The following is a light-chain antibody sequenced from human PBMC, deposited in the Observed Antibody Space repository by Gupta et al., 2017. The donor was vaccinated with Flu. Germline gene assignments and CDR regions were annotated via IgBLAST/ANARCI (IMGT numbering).Light chain of an antibody. CDR1: SSDEGGYDY. CDR3: SSDTDTNTGVV. CDR2: EVS. J-gene: IGLJ2*01. V-gene: IGLV2-14*01. Sequence: VSWTATSSDEGGYDYVACYQQHAGQAPELMIFEVSRRRAWSAERFSGSKYGITASVTTAGLVAEEEGYYYCSSDTDTNTGVVFGGGTKLTVL.